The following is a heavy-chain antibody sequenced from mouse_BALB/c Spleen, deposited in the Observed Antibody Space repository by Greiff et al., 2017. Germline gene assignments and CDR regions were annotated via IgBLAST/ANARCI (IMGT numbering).Heavy chain of an antibody. V-gene: IGHV2-9*02. D-gene: IGHD3-2*01. CDR2: IWAGGST. Sequence: VKLMESGPGLVAPSQSLSITCTVSGFSLTSYGVHWVRQPPGKGLEWLGVIWAGGSTNYNSALMSRLSISKDNSKSQVFLKMNSLQTDDTAMYYCARGGGQLGLRTWFAYWGQGTLVTVSA. CDR3: ARGGGQLGLRTWFAY. J-gene: IGHJ3*01. CDR1: GFSLTSYG.